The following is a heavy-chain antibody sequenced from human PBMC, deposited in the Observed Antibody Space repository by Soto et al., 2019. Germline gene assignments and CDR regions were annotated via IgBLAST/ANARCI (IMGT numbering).Heavy chain of an antibody. CDR1: GGTFSSYA. Sequence: ASVKVSCKASGGTFSSYAISWVRQAPGQGLEWMGGIIPIFGTANYAQKFQGRVTITADESTSTAYMELSSLRSEDTAVYYCARVSSPEKRWLGELLEWWFDPWGQGPLVTVSS. V-gene: IGHV1-69*13. J-gene: IGHJ5*02. CDR3: ARVSSPEKRWLGELLEWWFDP. D-gene: IGHD3-10*01. CDR2: IIPIFGTA.